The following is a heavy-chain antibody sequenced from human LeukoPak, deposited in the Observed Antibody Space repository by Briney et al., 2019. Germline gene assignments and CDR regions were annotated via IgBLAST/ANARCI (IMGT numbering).Heavy chain of an antibody. V-gene: IGHV3-23*01. CDR2: ISGTGSST. D-gene: IGHD3-10*01. CDR1: GFTFTNYA. J-gene: IGHJ4*02. CDR3: AKDRGNYYGSGSYYNAFDY. Sequence: GGSLRLSCAASGFTFTNYAMSWVRQAPGKGLEWVSAISGTGSSTYYADSVKGRFTISKDNSKNTLYLQMNSLRAEDTAVYYCAKDRGNYYGSGSYYNAFDYWGQGTLVTVSS.